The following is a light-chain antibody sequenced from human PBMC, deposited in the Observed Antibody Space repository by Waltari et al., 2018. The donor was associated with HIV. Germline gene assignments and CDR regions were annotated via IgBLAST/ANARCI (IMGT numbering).Light chain of an antibody. CDR3: VGWDASLSAYV. CDR1: SSNIRNDN. CDR2: KNI. J-gene: IGLJ1*01. V-gene: IGLV1-47*01. Sequence: QSVLTQPPSASGTPGQRVTISCSGSSSNIRNDNVYWYQQLPGTTPKLLIYKNIQRPSGVPDRFAGSKSGTSAYLAISGLRSEDEADYYCVGWDASLSAYVFGAGTKVTVL.